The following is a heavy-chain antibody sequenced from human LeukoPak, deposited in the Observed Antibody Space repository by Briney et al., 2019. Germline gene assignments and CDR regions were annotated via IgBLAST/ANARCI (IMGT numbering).Heavy chain of an antibody. CDR2: ISYDGSNK. CDR3: AKGHVLLWFGRAGDYFDY. V-gene: IGHV3-30*18. D-gene: IGHD3-10*01. Sequence: PGGSLRLSCAASGFTFSSYWMSWVRQAPGKGLEWVAVISYDGSNKYYADSVKGRFTISRDNSKNTLYLQMNSLRAEDTAVYYCAKGHVLLWFGRAGDYFDYWGQGTLVTVSS. CDR1: GFTFSSYW. J-gene: IGHJ4*02.